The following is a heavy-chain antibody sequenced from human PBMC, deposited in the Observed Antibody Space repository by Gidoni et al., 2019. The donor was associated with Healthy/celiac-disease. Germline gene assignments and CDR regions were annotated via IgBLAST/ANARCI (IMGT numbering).Heavy chain of an antibody. V-gene: IGHV3-33*01. Sequence: QVQLVESGGGVVQPGRSLRLSCAASGFTFSSYGMHWVRQAPGKGLEGVAVIWYDGSNKYYADSVKGRFTISRDNSKNTLYLQMNSLRAEDTAVYYCARDGQESDFWSGYLRARYYFDYWGQGTLVTVSS. CDR1: GFTFSSYG. CDR3: ARDGQESDFWSGYLRARYYFDY. CDR2: IWYDGSNK. D-gene: IGHD3-3*01. J-gene: IGHJ4*02.